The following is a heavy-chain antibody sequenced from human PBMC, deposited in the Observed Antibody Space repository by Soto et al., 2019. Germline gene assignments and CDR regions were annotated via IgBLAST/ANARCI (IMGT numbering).Heavy chain of an antibody. CDR2: ISSGGST. J-gene: IGHJ4*02. Sequence: EVQLVESGGGLVQPGGSLRLSCEASGFIFKDYAMTWVRQAPGAGLEWVSTISSGGSTFYAESVRGRFTISRDNSKNTLYLQLNSLKTDDTAVYSCAKSKGGTSTWPEDWGQGSLVTVSS. V-gene: IGHV3-23*04. D-gene: IGHD2-2*01. CDR1: GFIFKDYA. CDR3: AKSKGGTSTWPED.